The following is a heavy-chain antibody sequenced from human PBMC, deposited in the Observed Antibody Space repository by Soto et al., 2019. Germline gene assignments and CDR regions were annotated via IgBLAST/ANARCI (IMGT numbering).Heavy chain of an antibody. CDR3: ARVPPLMVREVGWFDY. J-gene: IGHJ4*02. D-gene: IGHD3-10*01. V-gene: IGHV1-18*01. CDR2: ISAYNGNT. CDR1: GYTFTSYG. Sequence: QVQLVQSGAEVKKPGASVKVSCKASGYTFTSYGISWVRQAPGQGLEWMGWISAYNGNTNYEQKLQGRVTMTTDTSTSTAYMELRSLRSDDTAVYYCARVPPLMVREVGWFDYWGQGTLVTVSS.